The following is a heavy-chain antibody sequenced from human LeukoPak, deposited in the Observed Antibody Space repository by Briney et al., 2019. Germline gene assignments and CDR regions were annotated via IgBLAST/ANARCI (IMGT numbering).Heavy chain of an antibody. V-gene: IGHV3-7*04. CDR2: IKQDGSEK. Sequence: PGGSLRLSCAADGFTFSRFWMSWVRQAPGKGLEWVANIKQDGSEKYYVDSVKGRFTISRDNAKNSLYLQMNSLRAEDTAVFYCARDGTYTDYDPDFDIWGQGTLVTVSS. D-gene: IGHD5-12*01. CDR1: GFTFSRFW. CDR3: ARDGTYTDYDPDFDI. J-gene: IGHJ4*02.